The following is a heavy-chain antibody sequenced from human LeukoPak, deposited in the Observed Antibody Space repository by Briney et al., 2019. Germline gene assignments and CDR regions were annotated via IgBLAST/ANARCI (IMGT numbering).Heavy chain of an antibody. CDR3: ARGLNWKYGWFDP. J-gene: IGHJ5*02. D-gene: IGHD1-7*01. V-gene: IGHV3-21*01. Sequence: GGSLRLSCAASGFTFSNYGMTWVRQAPGKGLEWVSCISSSSSYIYYADSVKGRFTISRDNAKNSLYLQMNSLRAEDTAVYYCARGLNWKYGWFDPWGQGTLVTVSS. CDR2: ISSSSSYI. CDR1: GFTFSNYG.